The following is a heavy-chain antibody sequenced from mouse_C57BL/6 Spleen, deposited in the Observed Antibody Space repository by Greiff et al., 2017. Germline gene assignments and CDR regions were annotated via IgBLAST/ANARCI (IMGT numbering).Heavy chain of an antibody. J-gene: IGHJ2*01. Sequence: VQLQQSGAELVRPGTSVQVSCKASGYAFTNYLIEWVKQRPGQGLEWIGVINPGSGGTNYNEKFKGKATLTADKSSSTAYMQLSSLTSEDSAVYFCARSLVFDYWGQGTTLTVSS. CDR3: ARSLVFDY. D-gene: IGHD6-2*01. V-gene: IGHV1-54*01. CDR2: INPGSGGT. CDR1: GYAFTNYL.